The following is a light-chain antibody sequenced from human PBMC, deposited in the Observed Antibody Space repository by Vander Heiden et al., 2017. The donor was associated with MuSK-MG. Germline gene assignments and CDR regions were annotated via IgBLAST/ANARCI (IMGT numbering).Light chain of an antibody. Sequence: QSVLTQPPSASGTPGQRVTISCSGSSSNIGSNYVYWYQQLPGPAPNLLIYRNNQRPSGVPDRFSVSKSGTSASLAISGLRAEDEADYYCAAGDDSRSGLVFGGGTKLTVL. CDR3: AAGDDSRSGLV. CDR1: SSNIGSNY. CDR2: RNN. V-gene: IGLV1-47*01. J-gene: IGLJ2*01.